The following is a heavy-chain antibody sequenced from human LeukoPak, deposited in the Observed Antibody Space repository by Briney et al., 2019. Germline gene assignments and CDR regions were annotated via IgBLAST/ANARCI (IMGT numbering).Heavy chain of an antibody. CDR1: GDFITGSTYY. CDR2: MYYSGST. CDR3: ARQYYDSTGYYYFDY. Sequence: TSETLSLTCTVSGDFITGSTYYWGWTRQPPGKGLEWIGSMYYSGSTYSNPSLRSRVTMSADTSKNQFSLNLKSVTAADTAVYYCARQYYDSTGYYYFDYWGQGTLVTVSS. V-gene: IGHV4-39*01. J-gene: IGHJ4*02. D-gene: IGHD3-22*01.